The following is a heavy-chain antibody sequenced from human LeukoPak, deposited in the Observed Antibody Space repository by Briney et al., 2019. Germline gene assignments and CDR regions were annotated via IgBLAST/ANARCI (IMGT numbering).Heavy chain of an antibody. J-gene: IGHJ5*02. Sequence: PGRTLRLSCAASGVTSSSYGMSWVRHAPGQGLEWVSAISASGGTTSYTDSAKGGLTISSNNSKTTLYLQLNRLRAEDPAVYYAAKLGGDTLPSALWWFAPWGEGPRDTVFS. CDR1: GVTSSSYG. CDR2: ISASGGTT. CDR3: AKLGGDTLPSALWWFAP. V-gene: IGHV3-23*01. D-gene: IGHD4-17*01.